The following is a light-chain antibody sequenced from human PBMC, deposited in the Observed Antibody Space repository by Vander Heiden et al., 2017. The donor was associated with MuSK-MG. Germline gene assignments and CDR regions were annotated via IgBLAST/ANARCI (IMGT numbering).Light chain of an antibody. CDR1: QNIGNY. CDR3: QQGDNKPLT. Sequence: DIQMTQSPSSLSASVGDRVTIICRATQNIGNYLNWYQQKGGKAPQLLIYAATRLQSGVPSRYSGSGSGTEFTLSISRLQRQDFATYYSQQGDNKPLTFGGGTKVEIK. CDR2: AAT. V-gene: IGKV1-39*01. J-gene: IGKJ4*01.